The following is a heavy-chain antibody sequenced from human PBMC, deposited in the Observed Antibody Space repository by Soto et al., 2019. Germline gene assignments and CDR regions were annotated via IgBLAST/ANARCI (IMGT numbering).Heavy chain of an antibody. CDR3: VGGSWRGYYYYYGMDV. Sequence: QVQLVQSGAEVKKPGSSVKVSCKASGGTFSSYAISWVRQAPGQGLEWMGGIIPIFGTANYAQKFQGRVTITADEXTXXAYMELSSLRSEDTAVYYCVGGSWRGYYYYYGMDVWGQGTTVTVSS. CDR2: IIPIFGTA. D-gene: IGHD2-15*01. J-gene: IGHJ6*02. CDR1: GGTFSSYA. V-gene: IGHV1-69*12.